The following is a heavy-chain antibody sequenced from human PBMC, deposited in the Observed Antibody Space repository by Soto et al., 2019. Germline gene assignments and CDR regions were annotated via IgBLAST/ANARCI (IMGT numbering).Heavy chain of an antibody. J-gene: IGHJ4*02. D-gene: IGHD3-9*01. CDR2: VYYSGSV. CDR3: ARVTYDSFTAYSYYFDY. V-gene: IGHV4-59*01. Sequence: PSETLSLTCTVSGDSIRPYYWTWIRQNPGKGLEWIGYVYYSGSVNYKSSLKSRVTMSVDTSKNQFSLRLNSVTAADTAVYYCARVTYDSFTAYSYYFDYWGQGTLVTVSS. CDR1: GDSIRPYY.